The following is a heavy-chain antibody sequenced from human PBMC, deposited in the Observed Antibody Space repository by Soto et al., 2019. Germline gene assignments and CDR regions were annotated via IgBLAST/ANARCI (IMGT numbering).Heavy chain of an antibody. J-gene: IGHJ1*01. CDR1: GYTLTELS. V-gene: IGHV1-24*01. CDR2: FDPEDGET. CDR3: ATDGRGGYCSGGSCYSRVLYFQH. Sequence: ASVKVSCKVSGYTLTELSMHWVRQAPGKGLEWMGGFDPEDGETIYAQKFQGRVTMTEDTSTDTAYMELSSLRSEDTAVYYCATDGRGGYCSGGSCYSRVLYFQHWGQGTLVTVSS. D-gene: IGHD2-15*01.